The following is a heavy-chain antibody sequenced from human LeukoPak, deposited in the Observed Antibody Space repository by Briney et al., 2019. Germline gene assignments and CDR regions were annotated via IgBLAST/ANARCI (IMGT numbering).Heavy chain of an antibody. J-gene: IGHJ6*02. V-gene: IGHV3-23*01. CDR1: GFTFTNYA. CDR2: ISGGGGNT. CDR3: AKSDGYYYNSGLDV. Sequence: GGSLRLSCAASGFTFTNYAMNWVRQAPGKGLEWVSAISGGGGNTYYADSVKGRFTISRDKSKNTLYLQMSSLRAEDTAVYYCAKSDGYYYNSGLDVWGQGTTVTVSS.